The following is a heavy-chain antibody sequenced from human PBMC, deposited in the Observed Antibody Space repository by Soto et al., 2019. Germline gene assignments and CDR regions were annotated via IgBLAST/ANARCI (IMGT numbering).Heavy chain of an antibody. CDR3: LNGDYY. Sequence: EHLVESGGGLVQPGGSLRLSCAASGFTFSTHYMNWVRQTPGKGLEWVSSINRDSTVIKYADSVMGRFTISRDNARNSLSLQIIRLKSGAPAVYYCLNGDYYVGPGTVVTVSS. CDR2: INRDSTVI. J-gene: IGHJ4*02. D-gene: IGHD3-16*01. V-gene: IGHV3-48*01. CDR1: GFTFSTHY.